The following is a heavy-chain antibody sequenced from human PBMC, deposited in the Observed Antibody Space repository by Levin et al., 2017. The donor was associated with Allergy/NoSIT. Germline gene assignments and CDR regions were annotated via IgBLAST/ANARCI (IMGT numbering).Heavy chain of an antibody. J-gene: IGHJ3*02. V-gene: IGHV1-2*02. CDR1: GYTFTGYY. CDR3: ARGLVVVTDHDAFDI. D-gene: IGHD2-21*02. Sequence: ASVKVSCKASGYTFTGYYMHWVRQAPGQGLEWMGWINPNSGGTNYAQKFQGRVTMTRDTSISTAYMELSRLRSDDTAVYYCARGLVVVTDHDAFDIWGQGTMVTVSS. CDR2: INPNSGGT.